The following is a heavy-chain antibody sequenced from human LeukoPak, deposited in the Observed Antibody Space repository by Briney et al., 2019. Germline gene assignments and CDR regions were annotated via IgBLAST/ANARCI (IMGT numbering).Heavy chain of an antibody. V-gene: IGHV3-23*01. CDR3: AKAYSSSDYYYMDV. CDR1: GFTFSSYA. D-gene: IGHD6-6*01. Sequence: GGSLRLSCAASGFTFSSYAMSWVRQAPGKGLEWASAISASGGSTYYADSMKGRFTISRDNSKNTLYLQMNSLRAEDTAVYYCAKAYSSSDYYYMDVWGKGTTVTVSS. CDR2: ISASGGST. J-gene: IGHJ6*03.